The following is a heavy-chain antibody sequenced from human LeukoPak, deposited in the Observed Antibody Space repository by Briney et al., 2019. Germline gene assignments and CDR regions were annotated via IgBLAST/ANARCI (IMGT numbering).Heavy chain of an antibody. CDR1: GFTFADYA. J-gene: IGHJ4*02. D-gene: IGHD2-15*01. CDR2: ISASGGST. Sequence: QPGGSLRLSCAASGFTFADYAMHWVRQPPGKGLEWVSAISASGGSTYYADSVKGRFTISRDNSQNTLHMQMRSLSVEDTALYYRARQLGYCSSGSCYFDYWGQGALVTVSS. V-gene: IGHV3-23*01. CDR3: ARQLGYCSSGSCYFDY.